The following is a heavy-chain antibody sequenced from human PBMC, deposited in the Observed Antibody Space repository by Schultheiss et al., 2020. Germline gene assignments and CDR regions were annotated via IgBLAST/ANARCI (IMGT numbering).Heavy chain of an antibody. J-gene: IGHJ4*01. Sequence: SETLSLTCAVYGGSFSGYYWDWIRQPPGKGLEWIGSIYYSGSTFYNPSLKSRVTLAVDTSTNQFSLKLSSVTAADTAIYYCARAPRDYNNYYFDYWGHGTLVTVSS. CDR1: GGSFSGYY. V-gene: IGHV4-34*01. CDR2: IYYSGST. CDR3: ARAPRDYNNYYFDY. D-gene: IGHD4-11*01.